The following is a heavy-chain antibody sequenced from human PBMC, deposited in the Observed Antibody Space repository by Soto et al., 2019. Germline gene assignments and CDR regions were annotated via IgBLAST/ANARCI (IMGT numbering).Heavy chain of an antibody. V-gene: IGHV2-5*02. J-gene: IGHJ4*02. CDR3: ANRVLRAVFGLVTTTAIYFDF. CDR2: IYWDDDK. Sequence: QITLNESGPTVVKPTETLTLTCTFSGFSLTTSGVGVGWVRQSPGKAPEWLAFIYWDDDKRYSTSLKSRLTITKDTSKNQVVLTMANVDPADTATYYCANRVLRAVFGLVTTTAIYFDFWGQGTPVVVSS. D-gene: IGHD3-3*01. CDR1: GFSLTTSGVG.